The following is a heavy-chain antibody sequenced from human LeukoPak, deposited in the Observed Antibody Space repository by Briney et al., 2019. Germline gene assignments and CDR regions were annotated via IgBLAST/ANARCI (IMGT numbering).Heavy chain of an antibody. V-gene: IGHV3-7*01. CDR2: MNQDGSSI. Sequence: GGSLRLSCAAFGFTFSNSWMSWVRQAPGKGPEWVANMNQDGSSIYYVDSVKGRFTISRDNAKYSLYLHMNSLRAEDTAVYYCTRGGGQLDFWGQGTLVTVSS. CDR1: GFTFSNSW. D-gene: IGHD1-1*01. J-gene: IGHJ4*02. CDR3: TRGGGQLDF.